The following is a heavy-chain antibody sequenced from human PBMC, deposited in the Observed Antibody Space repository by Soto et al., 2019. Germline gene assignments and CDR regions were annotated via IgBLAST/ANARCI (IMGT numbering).Heavy chain of an antibody. V-gene: IGHV1-69*13. CDR3: ARGDSTDCSNGVCSFFYNHHMDV. Sequence: SVKVSCKASGGTFSSYAISWVRQAPGQGLEWLGGIIPIFGTANYAQKFQNRVTITADESTSTAYMELSSLRSEDTAVYYCARGDSTDCSNGVCSFFYNHHMDVWGQRTTVPVSS. CDR2: IIPIFGTA. CDR1: GGTFSSYA. J-gene: IGHJ6*02. D-gene: IGHD2-8*01.